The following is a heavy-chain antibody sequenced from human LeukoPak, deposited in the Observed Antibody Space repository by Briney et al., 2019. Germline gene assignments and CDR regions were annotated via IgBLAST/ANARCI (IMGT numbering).Heavy chain of an antibody. Sequence: GGSLRLSCAASGFTFSNYWMHWVRQAPGKGLVWVSRISNDASSTTYADSVKGRFTISRDNTKNTLYLQMNSLRAEDTAVYYCAVCYNPGSLDYWGQGTLVTVSS. V-gene: IGHV3-74*01. CDR3: AVCYNPGSLDY. J-gene: IGHJ4*02. CDR2: ISNDASST. D-gene: IGHD2-8*01. CDR1: GFTFSNYW.